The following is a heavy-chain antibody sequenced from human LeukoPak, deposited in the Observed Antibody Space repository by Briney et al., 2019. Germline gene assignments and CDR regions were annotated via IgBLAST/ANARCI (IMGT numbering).Heavy chain of an antibody. J-gene: IGHJ4*02. CDR1: GFTFTGYY. Sequence: ASVKVSCKASGFTFTGYYMHWVRQAPGKGLEWMGWINPNSGGTNYAQKFQGRVTMTRDTSISTAYMELSRLRSDDTAVYYCATQRGSYRWGTDFDYWGQGTLVTVSS. CDR2: INPNSGGT. CDR3: ATQRGSYRWGTDFDY. V-gene: IGHV1-2*02. D-gene: IGHD3-16*01.